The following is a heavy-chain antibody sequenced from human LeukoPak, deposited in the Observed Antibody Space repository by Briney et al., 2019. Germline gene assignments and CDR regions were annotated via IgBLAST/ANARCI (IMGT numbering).Heavy chain of an antibody. J-gene: IGHJ5*02. CDR2: INHSGST. CDR1: GGSFSGYY. Sequence: SETLSLTCAVYGGSFSGYYWSWIRQPPGKGLEWIGEINHSGSTNYNPSLKSRVTISVDTSKNQFSLKLSSVTAADTAVYYCARGAYYDFWSGYYTTSNYNWFDPWGQGTLVTVSS. D-gene: IGHD3-3*01. CDR3: ARGAYYDFWSGYYTTSNYNWFDP. V-gene: IGHV4-34*01.